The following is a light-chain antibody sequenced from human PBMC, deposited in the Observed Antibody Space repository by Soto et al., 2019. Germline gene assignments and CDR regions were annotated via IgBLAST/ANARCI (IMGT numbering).Light chain of an antibody. CDR1: MRDVGAYNL. Sequence: QSALTQPASASGSAGQSITIFCPGTMRDVGAYNLVSWYQQHPGTAPKLIIYEVRNRPSGISSRFSGSRSGNTASLTISGLQPEDEGDYYCSAYTARSTLVFGGGTKVTVL. J-gene: IGLJ3*02. V-gene: IGLV2-14*01. CDR2: EVR. CDR3: SAYTARSTLV.